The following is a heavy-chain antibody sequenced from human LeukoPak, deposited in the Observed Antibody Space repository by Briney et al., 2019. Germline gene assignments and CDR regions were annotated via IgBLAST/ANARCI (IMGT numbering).Heavy chain of an antibody. V-gene: IGHV4-59*01. CDR2: IYYSGST. D-gene: IGHD3-9*01. CDR3: ARDGDPVYYDILTGYYIGAFDI. CDR1: GGSISSYY. Sequence: SETLSLTCTVSGGSISSYYWSWIRQPPGKGQEWIGYIYYSGSTNYNPSLKSRVTISVDTSKNQFSLKLSSVTAADTAVYYCARDGDPVYYDILTGYYIGAFDIWGQGTMVTVSS. J-gene: IGHJ3*02.